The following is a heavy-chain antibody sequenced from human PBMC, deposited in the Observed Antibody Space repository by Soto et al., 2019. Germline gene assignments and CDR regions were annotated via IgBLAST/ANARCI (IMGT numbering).Heavy chain of an antibody. CDR1: GYTFTGYY. CDR2: INPNSGGT. Sequence: ASVKVSCKASGYTFTGYYMHWVRQAPGQGLEWMGWINPNSGGTNYAQKFQGWVAMTRDTSISTAYMELSRLRSDDTAVYYCARARRYGSGSYYYYGMDVWGQGTTVTVSS. J-gene: IGHJ6*02. D-gene: IGHD3-10*01. V-gene: IGHV1-2*04. CDR3: ARARRYGSGSYYYYGMDV.